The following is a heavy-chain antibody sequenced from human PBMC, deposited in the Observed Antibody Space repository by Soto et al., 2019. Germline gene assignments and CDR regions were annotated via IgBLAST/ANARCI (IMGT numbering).Heavy chain of an antibody. CDR3: AKDGQWLDVYLES. CDR2: ISGSGGST. J-gene: IGHJ4*02. D-gene: IGHD6-19*01. Sequence: GGALRLSWAASGFTFRSYAMSWGRPAPGKGLEWVSAISGSGGSTYYADSVKGRFAISRDSAKDTLYLQMTRLRAEDTATYYCAKDGQWLDVYLESWGQGTQVTVSS. CDR1: GFTFRSYA. V-gene: IGHV3-23*01.